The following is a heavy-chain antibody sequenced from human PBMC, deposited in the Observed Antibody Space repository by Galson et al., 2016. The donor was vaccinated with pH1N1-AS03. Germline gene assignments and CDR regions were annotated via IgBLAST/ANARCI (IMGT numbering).Heavy chain of an antibody. CDR1: GYTFTTYG. Sequence: SVKVSCKASGYTFTTYGISWVRQAPGQGLEWMGWISAYYGDTHFAHKFQERVTLTRDTSTATAYMELRNRVSDDTAVYYCVRESEISGVVFFNYWGQGTLVTVSS. CDR2: ISAYYGDT. CDR3: VRESEISGVVFFNY. D-gene: IGHD3-3*01. J-gene: IGHJ4*02. V-gene: IGHV1-18*01.